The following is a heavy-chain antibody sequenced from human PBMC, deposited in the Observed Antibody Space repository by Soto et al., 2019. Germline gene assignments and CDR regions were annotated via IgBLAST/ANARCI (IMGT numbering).Heavy chain of an antibody. Sequence: QVQLVESGGGVVQPGRSQRLSCAASGFTFSSYTMHWVRQAPGKGLEWVAVISYDESNKYYADSVKGRFTISRDNSKNTLYLQMNSLRAEDTAVYYCARDLYNSGWTDYWGQGTLVTVSS. J-gene: IGHJ4*02. CDR3: ARDLYNSGWTDY. CDR2: ISYDESNK. V-gene: IGHV3-30-3*01. D-gene: IGHD5-12*01. CDR1: GFTFSSYT.